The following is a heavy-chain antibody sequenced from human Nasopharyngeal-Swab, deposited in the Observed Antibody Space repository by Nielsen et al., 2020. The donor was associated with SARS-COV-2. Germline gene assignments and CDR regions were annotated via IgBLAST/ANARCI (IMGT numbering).Heavy chain of an antibody. CDR3: GRLTKTTVTRRLYFDY. Sequence: ESLKISCTVSGGSLSSSNYYWGWIRQPPGKGLEWIGTVPYSGPTYSNPSLKSRVTMSVDTSKNHFSLRLTSVTAADTAVYYCGRLTKTTVTRRLYFDYWGQGTLVTVSS. D-gene: IGHD4-11*01. V-gene: IGHV4-39*02. CDR1: GGSLSSSNYY. CDR2: VPYSGPT. J-gene: IGHJ4*02.